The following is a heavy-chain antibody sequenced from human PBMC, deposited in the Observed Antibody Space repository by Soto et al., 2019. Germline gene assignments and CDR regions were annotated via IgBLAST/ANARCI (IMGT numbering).Heavy chain of an antibody. CDR1: GGTFSSYA. D-gene: IGHD6-19*01. J-gene: IGHJ4*02. Sequence: SVKVSCKASGGTFSSYAISWVRQAPGQGLEWMGGIIPIFGTANYAQKFQGRVTITADESTSTAYMELSSLRSEDTAVYYCARDIAVAGTGSFDYWGQGTLVTVSS. CDR2: IIPIFGTA. V-gene: IGHV1-69*13. CDR3: ARDIAVAGTGSFDY.